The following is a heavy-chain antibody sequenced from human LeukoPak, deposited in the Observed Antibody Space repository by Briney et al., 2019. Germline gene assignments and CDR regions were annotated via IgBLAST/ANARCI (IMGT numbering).Heavy chain of an antibody. CDR2: INSDGSST. Sequence: GGSLRLSCAASGFIFSSYWMHWVRQAPGKGLVWVSRINSDGSSTSYADSVKGRFTISRDNAKNTLYLQMNSLRAEDTAVYCCARADRWRKGFDYWGQGTLVTVSS. V-gene: IGHV3-74*01. D-gene: IGHD4-23*01. CDR1: GFIFSSYW. J-gene: IGHJ4*02. CDR3: ARADRWRKGFDY.